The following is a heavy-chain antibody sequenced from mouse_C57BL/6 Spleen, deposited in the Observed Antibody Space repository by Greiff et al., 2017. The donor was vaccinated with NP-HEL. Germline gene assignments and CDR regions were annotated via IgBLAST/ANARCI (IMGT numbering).Heavy chain of an antibody. CDR1: GFSFNTYA. CDR2: IRSKSNNYAT. D-gene: IGHD1-1*01. J-gene: IGHJ3*01. CDR3: VRDQDYYYGSSYDWCAY. V-gene: IGHV10-1*01. Sequence: EVKLVESGGGLVQPKGSLKLSCAASGFSFNTYAMNWVRQAPGKGLEWVARIRSKSNNYATYYADSVKDRFTISRDDSESMLYLQMNNLKTEDTAMYYCVRDQDYYYGSSYDWCAYWGQGTLVTVSA.